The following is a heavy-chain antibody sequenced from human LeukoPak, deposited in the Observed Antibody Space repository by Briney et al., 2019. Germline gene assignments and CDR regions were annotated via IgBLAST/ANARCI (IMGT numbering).Heavy chain of an antibody. CDR2: INWNGGST. D-gene: IGHD6-19*01. J-gene: IGHJ4*02. CDR1: GFTFYDYG. V-gene: IGHV3-20*01. Sequence: GGSLRLSCKASGFTFYDYGMSWVRQVPGKGLEWVSGINWNGGSTAYADSVRGRFTISRDDAKNSLYLQMNNLRAEDTAFYHCVRKFSYSSSAYNPHYFDSWGRGTLVTVSS. CDR3: VRKFSYSSSAYNPHYFDS.